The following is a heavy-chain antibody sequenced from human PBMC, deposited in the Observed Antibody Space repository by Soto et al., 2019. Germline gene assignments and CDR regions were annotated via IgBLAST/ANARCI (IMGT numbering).Heavy chain of an antibody. D-gene: IGHD5-18*01. CDR1: GGSISSGGYY. J-gene: IGHJ4*02. CDR2: IYYSGST. Sequence: ASETLSLTCTVSGGSISSGGYYWSWIRQHPGKGLEWIGYIYYSGSTYYNPSLKSRVTISVDTSKNQFSLKLSSVTAADTAVYYCSGYSYGYVDYWGQGTLVTVSS. V-gene: IGHV4-31*03. CDR3: SGYSYGYVDY.